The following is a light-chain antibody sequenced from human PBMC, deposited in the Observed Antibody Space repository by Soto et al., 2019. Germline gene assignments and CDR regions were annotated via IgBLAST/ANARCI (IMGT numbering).Light chain of an antibody. CDR2: GVS. CDR3: QQYGRSLIT. J-gene: IGKJ5*01. Sequence: DIVLTQSPGILSLSPGERATLSCRASQSVTSTYLAWYQQKPGQAPRLLIYGVSNRATGIPDRFSGSGSGADFTLTISRLEPADFAVYYCQQYGRSLITFGQGTRLEIK. V-gene: IGKV3-20*01. CDR1: QSVTSTY.